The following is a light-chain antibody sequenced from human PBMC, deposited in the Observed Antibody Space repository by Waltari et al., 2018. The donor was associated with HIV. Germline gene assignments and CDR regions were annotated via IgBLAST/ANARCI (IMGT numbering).Light chain of an antibody. CDR1: NTALCLFHL. CDR3: SSYTNTDILL. CDR2: GVK. Sequence: QSALTQPASVSGSPGQSITISCTRPNTALCLFHLISWYRTHPDKAPQLVIYGVKTRPSGVSDRFSGSKSGNTASLTISSLQAEDEADYYCSSYTNTDILLFGGGTKLTVL. J-gene: IGLJ2*01. V-gene: IGLV2-14*01.